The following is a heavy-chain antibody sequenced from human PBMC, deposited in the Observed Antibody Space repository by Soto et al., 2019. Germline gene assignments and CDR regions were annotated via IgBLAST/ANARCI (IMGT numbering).Heavy chain of an antibody. V-gene: IGHV3-15*01. CDR2: IKSRTDGGTT. J-gene: IGHJ4*02. CDR1: GFTLTNAW. Sequence: EVLLVESGGGLVDPGGTLRLSCAASGFTLTNAWMSWVRQAPGKGLACFGRIKSRTDGGTTDYAAPVKGRFTISRDDSKDTLFMQMTSLKTEAPAVYYCPTTCFYDYLRGNYHNTFDFDYWGQGSLVTVSS. D-gene: IGHD3-16*02. CDR3: PTTCFYDYLRGNYHNTFDFDY.